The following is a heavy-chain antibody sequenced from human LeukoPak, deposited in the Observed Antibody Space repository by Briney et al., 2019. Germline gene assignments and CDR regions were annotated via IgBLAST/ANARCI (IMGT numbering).Heavy chain of an antibody. CDR2: INSDGSST. CDR1: GFTFSSYW. V-gene: IGHV3-74*01. J-gene: IGHJ4*02. D-gene: IGHD3-22*01. CDR3: AWERAHYYDSSGYSDY. Sequence: GGSLRLSCAASGFTFSSYWMHWVRQAPGKRLVWVSRINSDGSSTSYADSVKGRFTISRDNAKNTLYLQMNSLRAEDTAVYYCAWERAHYYDSSGYSDYWGQGTMVTVSS.